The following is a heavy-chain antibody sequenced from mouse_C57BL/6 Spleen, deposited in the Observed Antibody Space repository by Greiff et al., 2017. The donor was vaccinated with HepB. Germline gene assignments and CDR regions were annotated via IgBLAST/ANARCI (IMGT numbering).Heavy chain of an antibody. CDR3: ARKRSNYVWYFDV. D-gene: IGHD2-5*01. CDR1: GYSITSGYY. CDR2: ISYDGSN. J-gene: IGHJ1*03. Sequence: EVHLVESGPGLVKPSQSLSLTCSVTGYSITSGYYWNWIRQFPGNKLEWMGYISYDGSNNYNPSLKNRISITRDTSKNQFFLKLNSVTTEDTATYYCARKRSNYVWYFDVWGTGTTVTVSS. V-gene: IGHV3-6*01.